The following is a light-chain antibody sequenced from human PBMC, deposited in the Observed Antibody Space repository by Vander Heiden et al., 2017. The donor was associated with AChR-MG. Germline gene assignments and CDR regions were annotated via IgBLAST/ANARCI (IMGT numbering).Light chain of an antibody. J-gene: IGKJ2*01. CDR3: QQDDSSPYT. Sequence: DIVMTHSRAALAVSLCDRATINCKSSQSVLYSSNNKNYLAWYQQKAGQPPKLLIYWASTRESGVPDRFSGSGSETDFTLTISSLQAEDVAIYYCQQDDSSPYTFGQRTKLEI. V-gene: IGKV4-1*01. CDR1: QSVLYSSNNKNY. CDR2: WAS.